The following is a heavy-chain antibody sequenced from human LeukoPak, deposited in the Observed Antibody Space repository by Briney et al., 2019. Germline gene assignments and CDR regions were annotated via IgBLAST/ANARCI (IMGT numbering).Heavy chain of an antibody. V-gene: IGHV3-33*01. Sequence: GRSLRLSCAASGFTFSSYGMHWVRQAPGKGLEWVAVIWYDGSNKYYADSVKGRFTISRDNSKNTLYLQMNSLRAGDTAVYYCARRLERRISYYYYGMDVWGKGTTVTVSS. J-gene: IGHJ6*04. D-gene: IGHD1-1*01. CDR1: GFTFSSYG. CDR2: IWYDGSNK. CDR3: ARRLERRISYYYYGMDV.